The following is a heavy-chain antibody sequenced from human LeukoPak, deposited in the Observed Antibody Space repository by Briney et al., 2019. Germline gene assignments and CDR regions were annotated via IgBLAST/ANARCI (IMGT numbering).Heavy chain of an antibody. CDR2: INPNSGGT. J-gene: IGHJ4*02. CDR1: GYTFTGYY. V-gene: IGHV1-2*02. Sequence: ASVKVSCKASGYTFTGYYMHWVRQAPGQGLEWTGWINPNSGGTNYAQKLQGRVTMTTDTSTSTVYMELRSLRSDDTAVYYCARGSPPRRNYDSRGYYSYYFDYWGQGTLVTVSS. D-gene: IGHD3-22*01. CDR3: ARGSPPRRNYDSRGYYSYYFDY.